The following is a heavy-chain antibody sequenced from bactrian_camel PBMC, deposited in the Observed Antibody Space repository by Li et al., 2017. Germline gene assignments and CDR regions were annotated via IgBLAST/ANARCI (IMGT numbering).Heavy chain of an antibody. CDR2: LGSDGST. V-gene: IGHV3S55*01. CDR3: AARLECGTWYLVGNDWEEQVFRY. CDR1: GAARDRNW. D-gene: IGHD7*01. J-gene: IGHJ6*01. Sequence: HVQLVESGGDSVQAGGSLKLMCAVSGAARDRNWMGWYRRAPGNECELVSVLGSDGSTYYAASVKGRFTVSQDGAKNTVYLQMNSLKPEDTARYYCAARLECGTWYLVGNDWEEQVFRYWGQGTQVTVS.